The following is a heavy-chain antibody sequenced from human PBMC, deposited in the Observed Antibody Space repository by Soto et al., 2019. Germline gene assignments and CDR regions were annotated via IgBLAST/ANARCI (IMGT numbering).Heavy chain of an antibody. V-gene: IGHV1-69*01. Sequence: QVQVVQAGGEVKKPGSLVKVSCKASGSTFSNFAFSWVRQAPGQGLEWLGGIVPMFNTPVYAQKFQDRVTMSADESTTTVYLELSSLTSEDTAFYFCARERGNRPVAGSAAFDIWGQGTKVTVSS. D-gene: IGHD6-19*01. J-gene: IGHJ3*02. CDR2: IVPMFNTP. CDR3: ARERGNRPVAGSAAFDI. CDR1: GSTFSNFA.